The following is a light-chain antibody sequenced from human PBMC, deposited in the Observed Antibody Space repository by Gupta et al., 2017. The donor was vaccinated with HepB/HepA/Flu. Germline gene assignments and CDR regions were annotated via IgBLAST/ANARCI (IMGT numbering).Light chain of an antibody. CDR1: QSLLHSHAYNY. J-gene: IGKJ1*01. CDR2: LGS. V-gene: IGKV2-28*01. Sequence: DIVMTQSPPSRPVTPGEPASISCRSSQSLLHSHAYNYLDWYLQRPGQSPQLLIFLGSNRASGVPDRFSGSGSGTDFTLRISRVEAEDVEIYYCMQALQTAWTFGQGTKVEIK. CDR3: MQALQTAWT.